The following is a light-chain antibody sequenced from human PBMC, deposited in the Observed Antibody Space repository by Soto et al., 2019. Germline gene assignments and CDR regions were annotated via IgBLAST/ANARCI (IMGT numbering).Light chain of an antibody. Sequence: RRTQSPSTMSTSVGAHVAITRRASQCISSWLAWYPRKPGKAPKLLIYDASSLESGVPSRFSGSGSGTEFTLTISSLQPADFATYYCQQYNSYWTFGQGTKVDI. CDR1: QCISSW. CDR2: DAS. J-gene: IGKJ1*01. V-gene: IGKV1-5*01. CDR3: QQYNSYWT.